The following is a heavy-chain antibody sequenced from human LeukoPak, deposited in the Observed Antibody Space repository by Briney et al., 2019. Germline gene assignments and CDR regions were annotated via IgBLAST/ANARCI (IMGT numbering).Heavy chain of an antibody. V-gene: IGHV3-48*01. CDR2: ISSSSSTI. Sequence: PGGSLRLSCAASGFTFSSYSMNWVRQAPGKGLEWVSYISSSSSTIYYADSVKGRFTIPRDNAKNSLYLQMNSLRAEDTAVYYCARDNGYCSGGSCYRYGMDVWGQGTTVTVSS. CDR1: GFTFSSYS. J-gene: IGHJ6*02. CDR3: ARDNGYCSGGSCYRYGMDV. D-gene: IGHD2-15*01.